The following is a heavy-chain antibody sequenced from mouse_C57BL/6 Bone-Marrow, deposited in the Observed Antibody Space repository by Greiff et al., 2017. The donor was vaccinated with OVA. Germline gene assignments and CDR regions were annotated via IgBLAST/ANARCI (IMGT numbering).Heavy chain of an antibody. CDR2: INPNYGTT. CDR3: AREDLLWYPYALAY. Sequence: VQLQESGPELVKPGASVKISCKASGYSFTDYNMNWVKQSNGKSLEWIGEINPNYGTTSYNQKFKGKATLTVDQSSSTAYMQLNSLTSEDSAVYYCAREDLLWYPYALAYWGQGTSVTVSS. V-gene: IGHV1-39*01. J-gene: IGHJ4*01. D-gene: IGHD2-1*01. CDR1: GYSFTDYN.